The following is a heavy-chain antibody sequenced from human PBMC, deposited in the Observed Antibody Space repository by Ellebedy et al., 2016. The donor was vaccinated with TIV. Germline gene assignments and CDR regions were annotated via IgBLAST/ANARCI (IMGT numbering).Heavy chain of an antibody. J-gene: IGHJ6*02. CDR3: ARGGSYRGMDV. CDR2: INSDGSST. Sequence: GESLKISCAASGFPFSSYWMHWVRQAPGKGLVWVSRINSDGSSTSYADSVKGRFTISRDNAKNTLYLQMNSLRAEDTAVYYCARGGSYRGMDVWGQGTTVTVSS. CDR1: GFPFSSYW. V-gene: IGHV3-74*01. D-gene: IGHD1-26*01.